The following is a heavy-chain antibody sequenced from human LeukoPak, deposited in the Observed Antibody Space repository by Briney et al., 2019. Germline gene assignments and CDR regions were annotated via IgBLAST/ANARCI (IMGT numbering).Heavy chain of an antibody. J-gene: IGHJ6*03. V-gene: IGHV1-24*01. CDR2: FAPEDGET. CDR3: AREVGGVTPYYYYYYYIDL. Sequence: ASVKVSCKFSGYTLSELSMLWVRQAPGKGLVWVGGFAPEDGETICAQKFQGGVTMTRNTSMSTAYMELKSLRSGDTALYFCAREVGGVTPYYYYYYYIDLGGKRTTVSISS. CDR1: GYTLSELS. D-gene: IGHD3-16*01.